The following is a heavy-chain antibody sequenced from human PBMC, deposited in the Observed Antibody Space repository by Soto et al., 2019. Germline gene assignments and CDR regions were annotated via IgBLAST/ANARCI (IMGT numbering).Heavy chain of an antibody. CDR3: AREDSIIIPAVSDF. Sequence: GGSLRLSCVVSGFTFNNYGINWVRQAPGKGLEWVSTVSKSDYTYYSDSVEGRFTISRDNAKNTVSLQMNTLRAEDTAVYYCAREDSIIIPAVSDFWGQGTLVTVSS. CDR2: VSKSDYT. V-gene: IGHV3-21*04. J-gene: IGHJ4*02. D-gene: IGHD2-2*01. CDR1: GFTFNNYG.